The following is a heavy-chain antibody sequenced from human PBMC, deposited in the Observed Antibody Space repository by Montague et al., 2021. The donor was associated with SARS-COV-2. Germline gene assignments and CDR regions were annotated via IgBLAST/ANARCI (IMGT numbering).Heavy chain of an antibody. CDR3: ARHYSATLSADY. D-gene: IGHD2-15*01. J-gene: IGHJ4*02. Sequence: SETLSLTCTDSGGSISSFYWSWFRQPPGKGLEWIGYISDSGSTNYNPSLTSRVTMSVDTSKNQFSLKVNSVTAADTAVYYCARHYSATLSADYWGQGTLVTVSS. CDR1: GGSISSFY. V-gene: IGHV4-59*08. CDR2: ISDSGST.